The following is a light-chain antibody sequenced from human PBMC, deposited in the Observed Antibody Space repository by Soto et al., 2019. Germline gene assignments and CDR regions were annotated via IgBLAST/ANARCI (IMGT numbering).Light chain of an antibody. V-gene: IGKV1-5*03. J-gene: IGKJ1*01. CDR2: KAS. CDR1: QSISSW. CDR3: QQYKDKWT. Sequence: DIQMTQSPSTLSASVGDRVTITCRASQSISSWLAWYQQKPGKAPNLLIYKASSLQSGVPSRFSGSGSGTEFTLTISSLQPDDCGTYYFQQYKDKWTFGQGTKVEIK.